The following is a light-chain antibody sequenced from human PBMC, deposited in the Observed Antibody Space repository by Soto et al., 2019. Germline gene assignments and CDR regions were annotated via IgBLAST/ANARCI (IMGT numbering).Light chain of an antibody. CDR3: SSYAGSSNLRV. CDR2: EVS. CDR1: SSDVGGYNY. Sequence: SALTQPPSASGSPGQSVTISCTGTSSDVGGYNYVSWYQQHPGKAPKLMIYEVSKRPSGVPDRFSGSKSDNTASLTVSGLQAEDEADYYCSSYAGSSNLRVFGSGTKLTVL. J-gene: IGLJ1*01. V-gene: IGLV2-8*01.